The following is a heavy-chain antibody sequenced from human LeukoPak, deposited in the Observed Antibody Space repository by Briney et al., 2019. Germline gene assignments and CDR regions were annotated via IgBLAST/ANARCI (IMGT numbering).Heavy chain of an antibody. CDR2: CYYTGST. V-gene: IGHV4-59*01. Sequence: PSETLSLTCTVSGDSIRSFFWSWVRQPPGPRLEGIGFCYYTGSTNYNPSLKSRVSISVDTSTNRLSLNLTSVTAADTAVYYCARLPSAGYGYFEDWGKGALVTVSS. CDR1: GDSIRSFF. J-gene: IGHJ4*02. CDR3: ARLPSAGYGYFED. D-gene: IGHD4-17*01.